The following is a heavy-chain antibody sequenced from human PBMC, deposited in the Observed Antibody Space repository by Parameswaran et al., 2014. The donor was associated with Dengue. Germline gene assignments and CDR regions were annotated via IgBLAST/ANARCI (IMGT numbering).Heavy chain of an antibody. CDR3: ARGVYSSGWYGSHPAFDY. D-gene: IGHD6-19*01. V-gene: IGHV1-69*01. Sequence: WVRQAPGQGLEWMGGIIPIFGTANYAQKFQGRVTITADESTSTAYMELSSLRSEDTAVYYCARGVYSSGWYGSHPAFDYWGQGTLVTVSS. J-gene: IGHJ4*02. CDR2: IIPIFGTA.